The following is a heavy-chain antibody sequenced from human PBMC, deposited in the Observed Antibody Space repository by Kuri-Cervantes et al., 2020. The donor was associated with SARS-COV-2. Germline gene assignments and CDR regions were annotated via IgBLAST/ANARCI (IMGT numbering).Heavy chain of an antibody. Sequence: GESLKISCAASGSSFSSYWMNWVRQAPGKGLEWVSRIYSDGSSTSYADSVKGRFTISRDNAKKPLYLQMNSLRAEDTAVYYCASGGADGDYFHYWGQGTLVTVSS. CDR2: IYSDGSST. V-gene: IGHV3-74*01. J-gene: IGHJ4*02. D-gene: IGHD2-15*01. CDR1: GSSFSSYW. CDR3: ASGGADGDYFHY.